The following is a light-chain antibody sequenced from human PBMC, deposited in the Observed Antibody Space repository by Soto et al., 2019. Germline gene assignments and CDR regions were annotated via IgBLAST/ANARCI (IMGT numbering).Light chain of an antibody. CDR3: QHYNSYSEA. CDR2: AAS. Sequence: DIRITQSPSSLSASVGDRVTITCRASHGISTGLAWYQRKPGKAPKLLIYAASSLQSGVPSRLSGSGSGTEFTLTISSLQPDDFATYYCQHYNSYSEAFGQGTKVDIK. J-gene: IGKJ1*01. CDR1: HGISTG. V-gene: IGKV1D-16*01.